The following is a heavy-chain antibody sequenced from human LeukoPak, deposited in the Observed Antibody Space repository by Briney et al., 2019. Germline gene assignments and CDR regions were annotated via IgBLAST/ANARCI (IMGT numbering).Heavy chain of an antibody. D-gene: IGHD3/OR15-3a*01. V-gene: IGHV4-59*01. CDR2: IYYSGST. J-gene: IGHJ4*02. CDR1: GGSISSYY. Sequence: PSETLSLTCTVSGGSISSYYWSWIRQPPGKGLEWIGYIYYSGSTNYNPSLKSRVTISVDTSKDQFSLKLSSVTAADTAVYYCARDGRGQIDYWGQGTLVTVSS. CDR3: ARDGRGQIDY.